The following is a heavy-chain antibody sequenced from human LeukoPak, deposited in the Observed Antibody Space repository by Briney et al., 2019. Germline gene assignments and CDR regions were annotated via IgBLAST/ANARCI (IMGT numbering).Heavy chain of an antibody. J-gene: IGHJ4*02. CDR2: IRGSGGST. D-gene: IGHD3-16*02. Sequence: GGTLRLSCEASGFTFSRYGMSWVRQAPGKGLEWVSAIRGSGGSTYYADSVKGRFTISRDNANNSLHLQMNSLRVEDTGIYFCARGSTFGGVISDFWGQGTLVTVSS. CDR1: GFTFSRYG. V-gene: IGHV3-23*01. CDR3: ARGSTFGGVISDF.